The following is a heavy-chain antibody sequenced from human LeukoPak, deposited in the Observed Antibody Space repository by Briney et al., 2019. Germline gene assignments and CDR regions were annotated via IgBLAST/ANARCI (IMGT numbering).Heavy chain of an antibody. CDR1: GYSFPSYD. CDR3: ARVLPPTYIEIVQTAPYYFDF. V-gene: IGHV1-18*01. Sequence: ASVKVSCKASGYSFPSYDITWVRQAPGQGLEWMGRISGYNGNTKYAQKFQGRVTMTTDTSTSTAYMDLRGLRSDDTAVYYCARVLPPTYIEIVQTAPYYFDFWGQGTLVTVFS. J-gene: IGHJ4*02. CDR2: ISGYNGNT. D-gene: IGHD2/OR15-2a*01.